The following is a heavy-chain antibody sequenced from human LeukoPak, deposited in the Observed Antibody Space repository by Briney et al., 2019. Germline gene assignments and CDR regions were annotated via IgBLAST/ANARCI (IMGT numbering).Heavy chain of an antibody. D-gene: IGHD6-19*01. V-gene: IGHV3-7*03. CDR2: IKQDGSEK. CDR3: ARTWYSSGWLFDY. CDR1: VFTFSSYW. J-gene: IGHJ4*02. Sequence: GGSLRLSCAASVFTFSSYWMSWVRQAPGKGLKWVANIKQDGSEKYYVDSVKGRFTISRDNAKKSLYLQMNSLRAEDTAVYYCARTWYSSGWLFDYWGQGTLVTVSS.